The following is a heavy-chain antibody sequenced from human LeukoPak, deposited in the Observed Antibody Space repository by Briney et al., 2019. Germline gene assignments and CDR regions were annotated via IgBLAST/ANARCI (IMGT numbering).Heavy chain of an antibody. Sequence: GGSLRLSCAASGFTFSNYNMNWVRQAPGKGLEWVSSISSSSSYIYYADSVKGRFTISRDNAKNSLYLQMNSLRAEDTAVYYCAKDLRGAGGRSRGAFDIWGQGTMVTVSS. CDR2: ISSSSSYI. D-gene: IGHD3-10*01. J-gene: IGHJ3*02. CDR1: GFTFSNYN. CDR3: AKDLRGAGGRSRGAFDI. V-gene: IGHV3-21*04.